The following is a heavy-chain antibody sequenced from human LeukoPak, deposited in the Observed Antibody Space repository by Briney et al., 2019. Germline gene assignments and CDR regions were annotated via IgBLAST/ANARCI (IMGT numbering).Heavy chain of an antibody. CDR3: AKKSQSRGRGAFDI. Sequence: GGSLRLSCVASGFNFNTYHMTWVRQAPGEGLEWVSIITFSADTTYYADSVKGRFTISRDNSKNTLYLQMNSLRAEDTAVYYCAKKSQSRGRGAFDIWGQGTMVTVSS. CDR2: ITFSADTT. CDR1: GFNFNTYH. D-gene: IGHD3-10*01. V-gene: IGHV3-23*01. J-gene: IGHJ3*02.